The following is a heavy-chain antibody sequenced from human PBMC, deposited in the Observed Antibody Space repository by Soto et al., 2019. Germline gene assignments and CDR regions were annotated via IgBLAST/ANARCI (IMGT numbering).Heavy chain of an antibody. J-gene: IGHJ4*02. CDR3: ARGERQMGRLDY. Sequence: EVQLLESGGGLVQPGGSLRLSCAASGFTFSSYAMSWVRQAPGKGLDWVSGFSGSGDSTYYADSVKGRFTISRDNSKNTLYLQMDSLRVEVSAVYYCARGERQMGRLDYWGQGTLVTVSS. CDR2: FSGSGDST. CDR1: GFTFSSYA. V-gene: IGHV3-23*01. D-gene: IGHD1-26*01.